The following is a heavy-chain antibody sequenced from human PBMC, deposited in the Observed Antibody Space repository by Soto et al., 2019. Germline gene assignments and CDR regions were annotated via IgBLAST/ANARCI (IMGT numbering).Heavy chain of an antibody. CDR3: ARLQYTVVTPIDM. D-gene: IGHD2-21*02. Sequence: SEPLALTCTGPGGSIRNYYWTWIRHFPGKRLEWIAHIHNSGNTNSNPSLKSRVTISMDTSKNQISLRLTSVTAADTAMYYCARLQYTVVTPIDMWGQGTMVTVSS. J-gene: IGHJ3*02. CDR2: IHNSGNT. V-gene: IGHV4-59*01. CDR1: GGSIRNYY.